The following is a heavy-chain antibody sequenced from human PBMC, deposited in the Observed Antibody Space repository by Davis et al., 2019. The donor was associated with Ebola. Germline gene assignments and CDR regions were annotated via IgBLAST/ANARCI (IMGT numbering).Heavy chain of an antibody. CDR2: IYSGGST. CDR1: GFTVSSNY. J-gene: IGHJ6*04. CDR3: ARAEMATIWGSALYYYYGMDV. D-gene: IGHD5-24*01. V-gene: IGHV3-53*01. Sequence: PGGSLRLSCAASGFTVSSNYMSWVRQAPGKGLEWVSVIYSGGSTYYADSVKGRFTISRDNSKNTLYLQMNSLKAEDTAVYYCARAEMATIWGSALYYYYGMDVWGKGTTVTVSS.